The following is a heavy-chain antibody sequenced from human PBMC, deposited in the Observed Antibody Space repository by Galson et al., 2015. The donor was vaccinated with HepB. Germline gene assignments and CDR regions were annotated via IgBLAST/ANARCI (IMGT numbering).Heavy chain of an antibody. CDR2: IRSKNDGGTT. V-gene: IGHV3-15*01. CDR3: TTSLSPSSGYYPTYAFDI. Sequence: SLILSCAASGFTFSNAWMSWVRQAPGKGLEWVGRIRSKNDGGTTDYAAPMKGRFTISRDDSKNTLYLQMNSLKTEDTAVYYCTTSLSPSSGYYPTYAFDIWGQGTMVTVSS. J-gene: IGHJ3*02. CDR1: GFTFSNAW. D-gene: IGHD3-22*01.